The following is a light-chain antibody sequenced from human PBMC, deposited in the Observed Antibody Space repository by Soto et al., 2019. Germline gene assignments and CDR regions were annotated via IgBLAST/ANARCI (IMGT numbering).Light chain of an antibody. Sequence: DIVMTQSPDSLAVSLGERATINCKSSQSVLSSSNNKNYLAWYQQKPGQPPKLLIYWASTRESGVPDRFSGSGSGTDFTLTISSLQAEDVAAYYCQQYYSTPWTFGQGTKVEIK. CDR1: QSVLSSSNNKNY. V-gene: IGKV4-1*01. CDR2: WAS. CDR3: QQYYSTPWT. J-gene: IGKJ1*01.